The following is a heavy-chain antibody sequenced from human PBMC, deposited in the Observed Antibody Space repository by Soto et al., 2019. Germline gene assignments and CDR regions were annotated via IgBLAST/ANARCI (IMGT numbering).Heavy chain of an antibody. CDR1: GFTFSSYA. CDR2: ISGSGGST. V-gene: IGHV3-23*01. D-gene: IGHD3-3*01. J-gene: IGHJ6*02. Sequence: GGSLRLSCAASGFTFSSYAMSWVRQAPGKGLEWVSAISGSGGSTYYADSVKGRLTISRDNSKNTLYLQMNSLRAEDTAVYYCAKSMGSYYDFWSGYYGLANYYYYGMDVWGQGTTVTVSS. CDR3: AKSMGSYYDFWSGYYGLANYYYYGMDV.